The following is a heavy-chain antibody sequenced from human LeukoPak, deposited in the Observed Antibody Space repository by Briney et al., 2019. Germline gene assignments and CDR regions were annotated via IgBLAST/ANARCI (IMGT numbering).Heavy chain of an antibody. CDR3: APSGRSSGWYPGAYYFDY. J-gene: IGHJ4*02. CDR2: VNPNSGGT. CDR1: GYTFTGYY. D-gene: IGHD6-19*01. V-gene: IGHV1-2*02. Sequence: ASVKVSCKASGYTFTGYYMHWVRQAPEQGLEWMRWVNPNSGGTNYAQRFQGRVTMTKDTSISTAYMELSRLRSDDTAVYYCAPSGRSSGWYPGAYYFDYWGQGTLVTVSS.